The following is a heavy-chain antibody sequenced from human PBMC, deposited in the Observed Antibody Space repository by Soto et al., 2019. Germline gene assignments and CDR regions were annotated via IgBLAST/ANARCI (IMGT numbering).Heavy chain of an antibody. CDR1: GFTFSSYE. J-gene: IGHJ6*02. Sequence: PGGSLRLSCAASGFTFSSYEMNWVRQAPGKGLEWVSYISSSGSTIYYADSVKGRFTISRDNAKNSLYLQMNSLRAEDTAVYYCARCPPDIAAAGPDYYYYGMDVWGQGTTVTVSS. V-gene: IGHV3-48*03. CDR3: ARCPPDIAAAGPDYYYYGMDV. D-gene: IGHD6-13*01. CDR2: ISSSGSTI.